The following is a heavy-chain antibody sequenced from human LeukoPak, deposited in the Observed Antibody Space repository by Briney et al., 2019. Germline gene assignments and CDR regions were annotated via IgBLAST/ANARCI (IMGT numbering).Heavy chain of an antibody. CDR1: GGSISSGGYY. V-gene: IGHV4-31*03. J-gene: IGHJ4*01. CDR3: ARSTVPYYFDY. D-gene: IGHD4-17*01. Sequence: SETLSLTCTVSGGSISSGGYYWSRIRQRPGKDLEWIGYIYYSGNTYYNPSLKSRVTISVDTSKNQFSLKLNSVTAADTAVYYCARSTVPYYFDYWGQGTLVTVSS. CDR2: IYYSGNT.